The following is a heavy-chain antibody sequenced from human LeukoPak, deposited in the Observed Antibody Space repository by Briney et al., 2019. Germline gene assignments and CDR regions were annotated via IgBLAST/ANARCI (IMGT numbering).Heavy chain of an antibody. D-gene: IGHD1-26*01. V-gene: IGHV3-64*04. CDR2: ISPNGGST. CDR1: GFTFSAYA. CDR3: AKYSGSYYYPPNWDS. J-gene: IGHJ4*02. Sequence: GGSLRLSCSASGFTFSAYAMHWVRQAPGKGLEYVSAISPNGGSTYYADSVKGRFTLSRDYPKNTLYLQMNSLRAEDTAAYFCAKYSGSYYYPPNWDSWGQGTLVTVSS.